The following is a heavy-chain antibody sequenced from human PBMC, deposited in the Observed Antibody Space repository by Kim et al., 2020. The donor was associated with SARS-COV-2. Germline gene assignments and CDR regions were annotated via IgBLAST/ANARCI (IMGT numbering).Heavy chain of an antibody. CDR1: GFTFSSYA. J-gene: IGHJ4*02. CDR2: ISYDGSNK. Sequence: GGSLRLSCAASGFTFSSYAMHWVRQAPGKGLEWVAVISYDGSNKYYADSVKGRFSISRDNSKNTLYLQMNSLRAEDTAVYYCARDLGHLLRYFDWSTKRDPDYWGRGTLVTGSS. CDR3: ARDLGHLLRYFDWSTKRDPDY. V-gene: IGHV3-30*04. D-gene: IGHD3-9*01.